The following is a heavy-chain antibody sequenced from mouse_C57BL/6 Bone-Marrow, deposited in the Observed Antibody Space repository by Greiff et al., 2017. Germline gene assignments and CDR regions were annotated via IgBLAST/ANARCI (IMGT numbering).Heavy chain of an antibody. Sequence: QVQLQQSGAELARPGASVKLSCKASGYTFTSYGISWVKQRTGQGLEWIGEIYPRSGNTYYNEKFKGKATLTADKSSSTAYMELRSLTSEDSAVYFGATPYYYGSSYQLAYWGQGTLVTVSA. D-gene: IGHD1-1*01. J-gene: IGHJ3*01. V-gene: IGHV1-81*01. CDR1: GYTFTSYG. CDR3: ATPYYYGSSYQLAY. CDR2: IYPRSGNT.